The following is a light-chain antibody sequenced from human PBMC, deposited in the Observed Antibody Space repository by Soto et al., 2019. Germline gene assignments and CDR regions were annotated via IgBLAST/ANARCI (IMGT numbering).Light chain of an antibody. Sequence: DIRMTQSPSTLSASVGDRVTITCRARQSISSWLAWYQQKPGKAPKLLIYDASSLESGVPSRFSGSGSGTEFTLTISSLQPDDFATYYCQQYNSYWTFGQGTKVEIK. V-gene: IGKV1-5*01. CDR3: QQYNSYWT. CDR2: DAS. CDR1: QSISSW. J-gene: IGKJ1*01.